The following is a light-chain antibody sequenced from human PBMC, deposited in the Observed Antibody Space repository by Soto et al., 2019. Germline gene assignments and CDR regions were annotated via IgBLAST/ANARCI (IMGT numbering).Light chain of an antibody. J-gene: IGLJ7*01. CDR3: CSYAGSSTYV. CDR1: SSDVGSYNL. V-gene: IGLV2-23*01. CDR2: EGS. Sequence: QSALTQPDSVSGSPGQSITISCTGTSSDVGSYNLVSWYQQHPGKAPKLMIYEGSKRPSGVSNRFSGSKSGNTASLTISGLQAEDDADYYCCSYAGSSTYVFGGGTQLTV.